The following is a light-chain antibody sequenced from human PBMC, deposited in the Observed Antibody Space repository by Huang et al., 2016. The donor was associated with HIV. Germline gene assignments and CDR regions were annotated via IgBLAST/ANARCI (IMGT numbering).Light chain of an antibody. Sequence: IQLTQSPSSLSASVGDRVTITCRASQGISNSLVWYQQKPGRAPKLLIYAESTLQRGVTSRFRGSGSGTDFTLTISSLQPEDSATYYCQQFSSYSPLTFGGGTKVEIK. CDR1: QGISNS. CDR3: QQFSSYSPLT. CDR2: AES. J-gene: IGKJ4*01. V-gene: IGKV1-9*01.